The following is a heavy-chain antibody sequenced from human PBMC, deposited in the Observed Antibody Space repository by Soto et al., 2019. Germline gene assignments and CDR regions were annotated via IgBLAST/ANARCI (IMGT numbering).Heavy chain of an antibody. J-gene: IGHJ5*02. CDR2: IYWDDDK. CDR1: GFSLSTSVVG. CDR3: AHRVIAAVVHPSYWFDP. D-gene: IGHD6-13*01. Sequence: SGPTLVNPTQTLTLTCTFSGFSLSTSVVGVGWIRQPPGKSLEWLALIYWDDDKRYSPSLKSRLTITKDTSKNQVVLTMTNMDPVHTPTYYCAHRVIAAVVHPSYWFDPWGQGTLVTVSS. V-gene: IGHV2-5*02.